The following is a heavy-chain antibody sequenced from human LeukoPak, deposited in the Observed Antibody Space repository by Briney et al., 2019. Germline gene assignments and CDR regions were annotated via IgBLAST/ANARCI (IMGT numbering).Heavy chain of an antibody. CDR2: IYYSGST. Sequence: SETLSLTCTVSGGSISSGSYYWSWIRQPPGKGLEWIGSIYYSGSTYYNPSLKSRVTISVDTSKNQFSLKLSSVTAADTAVYYCATSAGIRGYYAAWGQGTLVTVSS. D-gene: IGHD3-3*01. CDR1: GGSISSGSYY. CDR3: ATSAGIRGYYAA. V-gene: IGHV4-39*07. J-gene: IGHJ4*02.